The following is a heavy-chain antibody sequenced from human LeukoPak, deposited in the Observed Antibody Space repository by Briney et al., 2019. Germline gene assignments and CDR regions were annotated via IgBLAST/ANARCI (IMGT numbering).Heavy chain of an antibody. CDR1: GFTFSSYW. V-gene: IGHV3-7*01. D-gene: IGHD2-2*01. CDR2: IKQDGSEE. Sequence: PGGSLRLSCAASGFTFSSYWMSWVRQAPGKGLEWVANIKQDGSEEYYVDSVKGRFTISRDNAKNSLYLQMNSLRAEDTAVYYCASRAVPAASFGYYYYMDVWGKGTTVTVSS. J-gene: IGHJ6*03. CDR3: ASRAVPAASFGYYYYMDV.